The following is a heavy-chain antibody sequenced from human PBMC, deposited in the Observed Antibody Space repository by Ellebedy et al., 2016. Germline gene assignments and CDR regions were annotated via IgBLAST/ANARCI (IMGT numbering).Heavy chain of an antibody. V-gene: IGHV3-23*01. D-gene: IGHD3-10*01. CDR1: GFTFRSFA. J-gene: IGHJ3*02. Sequence: GGSLRLXXAASGFTFRSFAMSWVRQAPGKGLEWVSAINGGGNSAYNADSVKGRFTISRDNSKDTLYLQMNSLRAEDTAVYYCAKDGAVRGVHDAFDIWGQGTMVTVSS. CDR2: INGGGNSA. CDR3: AKDGAVRGVHDAFDI.